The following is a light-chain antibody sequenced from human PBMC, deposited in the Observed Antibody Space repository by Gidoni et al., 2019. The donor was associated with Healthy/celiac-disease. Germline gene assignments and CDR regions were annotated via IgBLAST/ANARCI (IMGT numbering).Light chain of an antibody. CDR2: SNN. Sequence: QPVLHHQPSSSRTPGQRVTISCSGSSSNIGSNTVNWYQQLPGTAPKLLIYSNNQRPSGVPDRFSGSKSGTSASLAISGLQSEDEADYYCAAWDDSLNGYVFGTGTKVTVL. CDR3: AAWDDSLNGYV. CDR1: SSNIGSNT. V-gene: IGLV1-44*01. J-gene: IGLJ1*01.